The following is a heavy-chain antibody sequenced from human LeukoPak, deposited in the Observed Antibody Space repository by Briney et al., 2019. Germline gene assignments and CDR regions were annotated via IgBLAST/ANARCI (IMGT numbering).Heavy chain of an antibody. CDR3: ARDPPDYYDSSGYYRY. V-gene: IGHV3-48*04. CDR1: GFTFSSYA. D-gene: IGHD3-22*01. J-gene: IGHJ4*02. Sequence: GGSLRLSCAAPGFTFSSYAMSWVRQAPGMGLEWLSYISASRGITYYADSVKGRFTISRDNAKNSLYLQMNSLRAEDTAVYYCARDPPDYYDSSGYYRYWGQGTLVTVSS. CDR2: ISASRGIT.